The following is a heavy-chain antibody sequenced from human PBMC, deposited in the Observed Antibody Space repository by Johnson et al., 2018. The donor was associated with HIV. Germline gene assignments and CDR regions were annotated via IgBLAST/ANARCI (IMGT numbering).Heavy chain of an antibody. CDR2: INWNSGST. V-gene: IGHV3-20*04. D-gene: IGHD3-22*01. J-gene: IGHJ3*02. CDR3: ARDRAIVVAYDAFDI. CDR1: GFTFDDYG. Sequence: VQLVESGGGVERPGGSLRLSCAASGFTFDDYGMSWVRQAPGQGPECVAVINWNSGSTGYADSVKGRFTISRDNAKNSLYLQMNSLRPEDTAVYYCARDRAIVVAYDAFDIWGQGTMVTVSS.